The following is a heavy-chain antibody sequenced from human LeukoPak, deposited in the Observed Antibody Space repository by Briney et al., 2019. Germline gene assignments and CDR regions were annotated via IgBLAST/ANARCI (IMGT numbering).Heavy chain of an antibody. CDR1: GFTFSSYS. CDR2: ISSSSSYI. D-gene: IGHD1-26*01. J-gene: IGHJ6*02. V-gene: IGHV3-21*01. Sequence: GGSLRLSCAASGFTFSSYSMNWVRQAPGKGLEWVSSISSSSSYIYYADSVKGRFTISRDNAKNSLYLQMNSLRAEDTAVYYCARDSRQTGWRSHYGMDVWGQGTTVTVSS. CDR3: ARDSRQTGWRSHYGMDV.